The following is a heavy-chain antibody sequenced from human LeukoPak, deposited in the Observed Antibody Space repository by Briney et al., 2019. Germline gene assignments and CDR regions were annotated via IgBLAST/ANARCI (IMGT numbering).Heavy chain of an antibody. V-gene: IGHV4-34*01. CDR2: INHSGST. CDR3: ARGALGSHHAGAFDI. Sequence: SETLSLTCAVYGGSFSGYYWSWIRQPPGKGLEWIGEINHSGSTNYNPSLKSRVTISVDTSKNHFSLKLSSVTAADSAVYYCARGALGSHHAGAFDIWGQGTKVTVSS. CDR1: GGSFSGYY. D-gene: IGHD1-14*01. J-gene: IGHJ3*02.